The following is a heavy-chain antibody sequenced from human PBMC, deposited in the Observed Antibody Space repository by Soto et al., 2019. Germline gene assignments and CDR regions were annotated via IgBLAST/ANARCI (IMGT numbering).Heavy chain of an antibody. D-gene: IGHD6-13*01. Sequence: ASVKVSCKASGYTFTSYGISWVRQAPGQGLEWMGWISAYNGNTNYAQKLQGRATMTTDTSTSTAYMELRSLRSDDTAVYYCAREGGSSWYDYYYYYGMDVWGQGTTVTVSS. CDR1: GYTFTSYG. V-gene: IGHV1-18*01. CDR3: AREGGSSWYDYYYYYGMDV. J-gene: IGHJ6*02. CDR2: ISAYNGNT.